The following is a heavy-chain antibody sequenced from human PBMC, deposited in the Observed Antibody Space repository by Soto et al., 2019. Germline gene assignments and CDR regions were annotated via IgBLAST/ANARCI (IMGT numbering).Heavy chain of an antibody. Sequence: SETLSLTCSVSRGSINSGDYFWGWIRQPPGKGLEWIGFIYYSGTTYYTPSLKSRITMSVDTSKNHFFLNLASVTAADTAIYFCGRAGRRDGNSSPGRFDTWGQGILVTVSS. D-gene: IGHD1-26*01. V-gene: IGHV4-30-4*01. CDR1: RGSINSGDYF. CDR2: IYYSGTT. J-gene: IGHJ5*02. CDR3: GRAGRRDGNSSPGRFDT.